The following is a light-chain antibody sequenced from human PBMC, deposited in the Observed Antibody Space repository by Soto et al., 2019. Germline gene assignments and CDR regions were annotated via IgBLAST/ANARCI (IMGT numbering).Light chain of an antibody. Sequence: IQLCQSPSSLSASIGDRVTITCRASQGISSYLAWYQQKPGKAPKLLIYAASTLQSGVPSRFSGSGSGTEFTLTISSLQPDDFATYYCQHYNSYSEAFGQGTKVDIK. CDR2: AAS. CDR3: QHYNSYSEA. CDR1: QGISSY. J-gene: IGKJ1*01. V-gene: IGKV1-9*01.